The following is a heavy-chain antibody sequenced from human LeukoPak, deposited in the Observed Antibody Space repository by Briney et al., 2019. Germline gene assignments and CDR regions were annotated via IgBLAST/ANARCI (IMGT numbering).Heavy chain of an antibody. Sequence: GGSLRLSCEVSGFTFNDFSMHWVRQAPGKGLEWVASITSTSRTILYADSVRGRFIVSRDNATNTVSLEMNSLRGEDAALYYCARGFADYSLFDLWGRGTLVAVSS. CDR2: ITSTSRTI. D-gene: IGHD2-21*01. CDR1: GFTFNDFS. V-gene: IGHV3-21*06. CDR3: ARGFADYSLFDL. J-gene: IGHJ4*02.